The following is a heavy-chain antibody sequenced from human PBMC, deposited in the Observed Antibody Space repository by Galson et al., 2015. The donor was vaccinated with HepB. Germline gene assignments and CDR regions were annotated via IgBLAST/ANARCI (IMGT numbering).Heavy chain of an antibody. Sequence: SVKVSCKASGYTFTSSYMHWVRQAPGQGLEWMGITNPSGGSTSYAQKFQGRVTMTRDTSTSTVYMELSSLRSEDTAVYYCAASGLAEDFDYWCQGTLVTVSS. CDR2: TNPSGGST. J-gene: IGHJ4*02. V-gene: IGHV1-46*01. D-gene: IGHD3-16*01. CDR3: AASGLAEDFDY. CDR1: GYTFTSSY.